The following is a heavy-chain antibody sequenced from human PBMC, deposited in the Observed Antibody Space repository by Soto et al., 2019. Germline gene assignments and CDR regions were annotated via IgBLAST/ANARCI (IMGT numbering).Heavy chain of an antibody. D-gene: IGHD3-10*01. CDR3: AGSGTLRNYGMDV. CDR1: GGTFSSYA. CDR2: IIPIFGTA. Sequence: SVKVSCKASGGTFSSYAISWVRQAPGQGLEWMGGIIPIFGTANYAQKFQGRVTITADESTSTAYMELSSLRSEYTAVYYCAGSGTLRNYGMDVWGQGTTVTVSS. V-gene: IGHV1-69*13. J-gene: IGHJ6*02.